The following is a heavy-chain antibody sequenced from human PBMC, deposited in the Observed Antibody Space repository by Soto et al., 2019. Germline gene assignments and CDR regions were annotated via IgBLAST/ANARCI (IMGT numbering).Heavy chain of an antibody. CDR1: GFTLSYHY. D-gene: IGHD3-22*01. CDR3: VRATYFSDSSGYTHCLDY. V-gene: IGHV3-72*01. CDR2: SRDKPQGYST. J-gene: IGHJ4*02. Sequence: PGGSLRLSCAGSGFTLSYHYIDWVRQAPGKGLEWVGRSRDKPQGYSTAYAASVKGRFTTSRDESKNSAYLQMNSLKTEDTAVYYCVRATYFSDSSGYTHCLDYWGQGTLVTVSS.